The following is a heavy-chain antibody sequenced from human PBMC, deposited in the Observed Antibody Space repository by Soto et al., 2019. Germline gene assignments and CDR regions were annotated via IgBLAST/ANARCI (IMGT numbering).Heavy chain of an antibody. D-gene: IGHD2-2*01. Sequence: GGSLRLSCAASGFTFSNAWMSWVRQAPGKGLEWVGRIKSKTDGGTTDYAAPVKGRFTISRDDSKNTLYLQMNSLKTEDTAVYYCTTGICSSTSCDGDDAFDIWGQGTMVTVSS. CDR1: GFTFSNAW. V-gene: IGHV3-15*01. J-gene: IGHJ3*02. CDR2: IKSKTDGGTT. CDR3: TTGICSSTSCDGDDAFDI.